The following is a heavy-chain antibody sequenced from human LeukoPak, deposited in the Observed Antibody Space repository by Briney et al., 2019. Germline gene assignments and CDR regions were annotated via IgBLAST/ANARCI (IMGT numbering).Heavy chain of an antibody. CDR1: GFTFSSYG. V-gene: IGHV3-23*01. CDR2: ISGSGGST. J-gene: IGHJ5*02. D-gene: IGHD3-22*01. Sequence: AGGSLRLSCAASGFTFSSYGMSWVRQAPGKGLEWVSAISGSGGSTYYADSVKGRFTISRDNSKNTLYLQMNSLRAEDTAVYYCAKNRITMIVVAHNWFDPWGQGTLVTVSS. CDR3: AKNRITMIVVAHNWFDP.